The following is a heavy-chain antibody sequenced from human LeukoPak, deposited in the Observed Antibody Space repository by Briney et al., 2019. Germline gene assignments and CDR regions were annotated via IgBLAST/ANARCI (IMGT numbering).Heavy chain of an antibody. CDR1: GFTFSSYW. CDR3: ARGPGIIHY. Sequence: PGGSLRLSCAASGFTFSSYWMHWVRQAPGKGLVWVSRIKSDGSTNYADSVKGRFTISRDNAKNTVSLQMNSLRAEDTGVYYCARGPGIIHYWGQGTLVTVSS. V-gene: IGHV3-74*01. D-gene: IGHD6-13*01. CDR2: IKSDGST. J-gene: IGHJ4*02.